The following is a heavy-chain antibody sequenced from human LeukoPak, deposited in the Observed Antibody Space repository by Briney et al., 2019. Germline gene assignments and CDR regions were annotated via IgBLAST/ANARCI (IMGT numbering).Heavy chain of an antibody. V-gene: IGHV3-66*01. D-gene: IGHD3-3*01. CDR3: ARDLTIFGVIDYYYYGMDV. CDR1: GFTVTNYY. J-gene: IGHJ6*02. CDR2: IYSGGST. Sequence: PGGSLRLSCAASGFTVTNYYMSWVRQAPGKGLEWVSVIYSGGSTYYADSVKGRFTISRDNSKNTLYLQMNSLRAEDTAVYYCARDLTIFGVIDYYYYGMDVWGQGTTVTVSS.